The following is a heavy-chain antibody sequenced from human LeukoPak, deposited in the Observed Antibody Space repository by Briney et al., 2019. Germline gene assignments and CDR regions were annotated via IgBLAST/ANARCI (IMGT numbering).Heavy chain of an antibody. V-gene: IGHV4-34*01. Sequence: SETLSLTCAVYGGSFSGYYWSWIRQPPGNGPEWIGSVYYDGVTYYNPSLKSRVTMSFDTSTNRFSLRLRYVTAADTAVYFCASLSCSDAVCPTLPYNHFDHWGQGTLVTVSS. CDR3: ASLSCSDAVCPTLPYNHFDH. D-gene: IGHD2-15*01. CDR2: VYYDGVT. CDR1: GGSFSGYY. J-gene: IGHJ5*02.